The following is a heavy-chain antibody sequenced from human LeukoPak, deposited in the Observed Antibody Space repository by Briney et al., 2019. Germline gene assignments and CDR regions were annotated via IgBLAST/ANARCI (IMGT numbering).Heavy chain of an antibody. CDR1: GGSFSGYY. J-gene: IGHJ4*02. CDR2: INHSGST. Sequence: SETLSLTCAVYGGSFSGYYWSWIRQPPGKGLEWIGEINHSGSTNYNPSLKSRVTISVDTSKNQFSLKLSSVTAADTAVYYCARGRGVGGSGSYYLIDYWGQGTLVAVSS. D-gene: IGHD3-10*01. V-gene: IGHV4-34*01. CDR3: ARGRGVGGSGSYYLIDY.